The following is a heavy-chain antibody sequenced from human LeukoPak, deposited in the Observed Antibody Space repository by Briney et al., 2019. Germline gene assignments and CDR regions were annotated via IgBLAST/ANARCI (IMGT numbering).Heavy chain of an antibody. V-gene: IGHV3-30*02. J-gene: IGHJ4*02. CDR1: GFTFSTYG. CDR3: TREAAAGIDY. D-gene: IGHD6-13*01. Sequence: PGGSLRLSCAASGFTFSTYGMHWVRQAPDKGLEWVAFIRFDGSNEYYAGSVKGRFTISRDNSKNTLYLQMNSLRAEDTAVYFCTREAAAGIDYWGQGTLVTVSS. CDR2: IRFDGSNE.